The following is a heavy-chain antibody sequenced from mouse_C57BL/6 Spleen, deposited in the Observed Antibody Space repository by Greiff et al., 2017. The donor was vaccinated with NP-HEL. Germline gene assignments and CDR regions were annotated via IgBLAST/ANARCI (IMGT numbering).Heavy chain of an antibody. V-gene: IGHV1-64*01. Sequence: QVQLQQPGAELVKPGASVKLSCKASGYTFTSYWMHWVKQRPGQGLEWIGMIHPNSGSTNYNEKFKSKATLTVDKSSSTAYMQLSSLTSEDSAVYYCARSVYGSSYDYAMDYWGQGTSVTVSS. CDR1: GYTFTSYW. D-gene: IGHD1-1*01. CDR3: ARSVYGSSYDYAMDY. J-gene: IGHJ4*01. CDR2: IHPNSGST.